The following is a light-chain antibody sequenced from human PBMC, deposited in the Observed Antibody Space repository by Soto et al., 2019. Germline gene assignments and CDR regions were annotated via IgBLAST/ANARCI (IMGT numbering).Light chain of an antibody. CDR1: SSDVGRYNY. CDR3: SSYTSSSTYV. J-gene: IGLJ1*01. CDR2: EVS. Sequence: QSVLTQPASVSGSPGQSITIFCTGTSSDVGRYNYVSWYQHHPGKAPQLMIYEVSNRPSGVSNRFSGSKSGNTASLTISGLQAEDEADYYCSSYTSSSTYVFGTGTKVTAL. V-gene: IGLV2-14*01.